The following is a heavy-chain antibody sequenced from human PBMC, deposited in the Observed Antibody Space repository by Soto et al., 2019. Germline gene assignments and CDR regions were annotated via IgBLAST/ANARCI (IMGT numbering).Heavy chain of an antibody. Sequence: GGSLRLSCVASEFTFSSYAMHWVRQAPGKGMEWVAVISHDGSNKYYADSVKGRFTSSRENSKNTLYLEMNRLRAEDTAMYYCGRDVEGGNGYYGIDYWGQGTLVTVSS. D-gene: IGHD1-26*01. CDR1: EFTFSSYA. J-gene: IGHJ4*02. CDR2: ISHDGSNK. CDR3: GRDVEGGNGYYGIDY. V-gene: IGHV3-30-3*01.